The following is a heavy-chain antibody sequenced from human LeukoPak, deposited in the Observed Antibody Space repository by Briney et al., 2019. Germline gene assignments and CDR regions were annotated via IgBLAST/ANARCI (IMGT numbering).Heavy chain of an antibody. J-gene: IGHJ4*02. V-gene: IGHV3-48*01. CDR2: ISGSSGII. CDR1: GFTFNTYT. Sequence: PGGSLRLSCAASGFTFNTYTMNWVRQAPGKGLEWVSYISGSSGIIDYADSVRGRFTISRDNAKNSLYLQMNSLRAEDTAVYYCARRDGYNYNFDYWGQGTLVTVSS. D-gene: IGHD5-24*01. CDR3: ARRDGYNYNFDY.